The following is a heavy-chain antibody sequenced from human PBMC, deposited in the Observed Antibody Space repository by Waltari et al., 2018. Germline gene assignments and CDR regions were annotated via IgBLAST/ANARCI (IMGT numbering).Heavy chain of an antibody. CDR3: ASSKDYYDSTGYTFDF. V-gene: IGHV4-39*07. Sequence: QLQLQESGPGLVTPSETLSLTCTVSGASIRSSNSYWGWIRQPPGKGLEWIGSIYYSGNTYSNPSLKSRVTISVDTSKNQFSLELTSVTAADTAVYYCASSKDYYDSTGYTFDFWGQGTLVTVSS. D-gene: IGHD3-22*01. CDR2: IYYSGNT. J-gene: IGHJ4*02. CDR1: GASIRSSNSY.